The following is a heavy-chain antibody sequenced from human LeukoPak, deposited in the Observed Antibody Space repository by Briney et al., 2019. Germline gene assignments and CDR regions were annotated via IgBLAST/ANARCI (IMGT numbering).Heavy chain of an antibody. Sequence: SETLSLTCTVSGGSISSDYWSWIRQPPGKGLEWIGYIYYSGNTNYNPSLKSRVTISVDTSKNQFSLKLSSVTAADTAVYYCARATDSNGWLFDYWGQGTLVTVSS. V-gene: IGHV4-59*01. CDR3: ARATDSNGWLFDY. CDR1: GGSISSDY. J-gene: IGHJ4*02. D-gene: IGHD6-19*01. CDR2: IYYSGNT.